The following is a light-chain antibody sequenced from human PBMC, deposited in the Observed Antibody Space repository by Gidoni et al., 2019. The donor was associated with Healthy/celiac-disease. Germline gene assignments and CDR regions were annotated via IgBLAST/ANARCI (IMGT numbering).Light chain of an antibody. CDR3: QQYYSTPPT. CDR1: QSVLYSSNNKNY. CDR2: WAS. V-gene: IGKV4-1*01. Sequence: DIVMTQSPDSLAVSLGERATIHCKSSQSVLYSSNNKNYLAWYQQKPGQPPKLLIYWASTRESGVPDRFSGSGSGTDFTLTSSSLQAEDVAVYYCQQYYSTPPTFGQGTKVEIQ. J-gene: IGKJ1*01.